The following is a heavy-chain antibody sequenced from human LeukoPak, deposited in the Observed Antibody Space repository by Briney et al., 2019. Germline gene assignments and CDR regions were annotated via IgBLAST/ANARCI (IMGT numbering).Heavy chain of an antibody. V-gene: IGHV4-39*07. D-gene: IGHD4-17*01. CDR1: GGSVSSSSYY. CDR3: ATDYGDYPRY. J-gene: IGHJ4*02. CDR2: IYYGRST. Sequence: SETLSLTCSVSGGSVSSSSYYWGWIRQPPGKGLEWIGSIYYGRSTYYNPSLKSRVTISVDTSKNQFSLKLSSVTAADTAVYYCATDYGDYPRYWGQGTLVTVSS.